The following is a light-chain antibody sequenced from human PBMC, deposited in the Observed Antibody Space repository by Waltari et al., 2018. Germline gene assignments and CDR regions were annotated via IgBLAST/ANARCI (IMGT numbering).Light chain of an antibody. Sequence: QSVLTQPPSASGTPGQRVSMSCSGSSSNIGSNTVNWYQQLPGTAPKLLICSNNQRPSGVPDRFSGSKSGTSASLAISGLLSEDEADYYCAAWDDSLNGVIFGGGTKLTVL. CDR2: SNN. CDR3: AAWDDSLNGVI. CDR1: SSNIGSNT. J-gene: IGLJ2*01. V-gene: IGLV1-44*01.